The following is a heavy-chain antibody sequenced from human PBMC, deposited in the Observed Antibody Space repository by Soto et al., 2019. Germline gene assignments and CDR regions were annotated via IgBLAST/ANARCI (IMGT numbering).Heavy chain of an antibody. Sequence: VPTLVNPTQTLTLTCDFSGFSLSSYGLCVSWIRQSPGKALEWLGLIDWEDGKFYRKSLRTRVTISKGTSKNRVVLTMTNMDPTDTGTYYCARSRFSGSSRYYFDFWGQGTLVTVSS. CDR3: ARSRFSGSSRYYFDF. CDR2: IDWEDGK. D-gene: IGHD1-26*01. CDR1: GFSLSSYGLC. V-gene: IGHV2-70*01. J-gene: IGHJ4*02.